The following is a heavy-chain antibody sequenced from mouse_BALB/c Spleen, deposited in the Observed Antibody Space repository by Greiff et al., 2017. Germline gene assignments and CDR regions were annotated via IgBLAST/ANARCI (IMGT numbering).Heavy chain of an antibody. D-gene: IGHD2-4*01. J-gene: IGHJ1*01. CDR2: IDPANGNT. V-gene: IGHV14-3*02. Sequence: VQLQQSGAELVKPGASVKLSCTASGFNIKDTYMHWVKQRPEQGLEWIGRIDPANGNTKYDPKFQGKATITADTSSNTAYLQLSSLTSEDTAVYYCARRGYDYPWYFDVWGAGTTVTVSS. CDR3: ARRGYDYPWYFDV. CDR1: GFNIKDTY.